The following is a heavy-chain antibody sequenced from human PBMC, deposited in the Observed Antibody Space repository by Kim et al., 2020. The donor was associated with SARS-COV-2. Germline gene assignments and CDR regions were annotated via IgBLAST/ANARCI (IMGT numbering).Heavy chain of an antibody. Sequence: GGSLRLSCTASGFTFGDYAMSWFRQAPGKGLEWVGFIRDKTYGGTTEYAASVKGRFTISRDDSKSIAYLQMNSLKTEDTAVYYCSRVPTAVTTFWFDPWGQGTLVTVFS. CDR3: SRVPTAVTTFWFDP. J-gene: IGHJ5*02. CDR2: IRDKTYGGTT. D-gene: IGHD4-17*01. V-gene: IGHV3-49*03. CDR1: GFTFGDYA.